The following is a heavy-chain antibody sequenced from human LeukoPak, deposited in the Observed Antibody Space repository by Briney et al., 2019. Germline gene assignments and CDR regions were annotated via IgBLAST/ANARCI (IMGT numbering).Heavy chain of an antibody. CDR2: ISGSGNT. Sequence: GGSLRLSCAASGFTFSSYAMNWVRQAPGKGLEWVSTISGSGNTYYADSVKGRFTISRDNSRNTLYLQMNGLRGEDTAVYYCAKGPGARGHFNWFDPWGQGTLVTVSS. V-gene: IGHV3-23*01. CDR1: GFTFSSYA. J-gene: IGHJ5*02. CDR3: AKGPGARGHFNWFDP. D-gene: IGHD5-12*01.